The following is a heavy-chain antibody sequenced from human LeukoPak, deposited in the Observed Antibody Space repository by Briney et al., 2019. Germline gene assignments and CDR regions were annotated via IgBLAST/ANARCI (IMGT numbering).Heavy chain of an antibody. Sequence: PSETLSLTCTVSGDSISTGGYYWRWIRQHPGKGLEWIGYIYYTGSTYYNSSLKSRVTISVDTSKNQFFMKLSSVTAADTAVYYCARVPLHWGRGTLVTVSS. CDR2: IYYTGST. CDR3: ARVPLH. J-gene: IGHJ4*02. V-gene: IGHV4-31*03. CDR1: GDSISTGGYY. D-gene: IGHD2-21*01.